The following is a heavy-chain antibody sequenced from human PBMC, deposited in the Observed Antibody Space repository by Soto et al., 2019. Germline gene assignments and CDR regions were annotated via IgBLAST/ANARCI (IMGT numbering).Heavy chain of an antibody. D-gene: IGHD2-21*02. CDR1: GASFSSFH. Sequence: PSETLSLTCTVSGASFSSFHWSWIRQPAGKGLEWIGRVFSSGSTHYNPSLASRVTMSLDASKNQFSLKLFSVTAADTAVYYCASMVTSAYFDYWGQGTLVTVSS. J-gene: IGHJ4*02. CDR3: ASMVTSAYFDY. CDR2: VFSSGST. V-gene: IGHV4-4*07.